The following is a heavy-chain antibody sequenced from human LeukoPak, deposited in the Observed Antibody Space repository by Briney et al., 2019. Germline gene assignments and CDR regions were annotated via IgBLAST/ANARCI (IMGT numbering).Heavy chain of an antibody. CDR1: GYTFTFYD. CDR3: ARGRRDVFDI. CDR2: MNPHSGNT. Sequence: ASVTLSCKASGYTFTFYDIQWVRQAAEQGLEWMGWMNPHSGNTGYAQKFLGRITLTRNTSTSMAYMELTSLKSEDTAVYYCARGRRDVFDIWGQGTTVTVS. J-gene: IGHJ3*02. V-gene: IGHV1-8*03.